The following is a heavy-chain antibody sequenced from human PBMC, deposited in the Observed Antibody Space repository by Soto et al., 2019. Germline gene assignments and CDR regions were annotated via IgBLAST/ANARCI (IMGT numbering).Heavy chain of an antibody. Sequence: QVQLVESGGGVVQPGRSLRLSCAASGFTFSSYGMHWVRQAPGKGLEWVAVISYDGSNKYYADSVKDRFTISRDNSKNTLYLQMNSLRAEDTAVYYCAKDPTIFGVVPGYFDYWGQGTLVTVSS. CDR2: ISYDGSNK. CDR1: GFTFSSYG. D-gene: IGHD3-3*01. J-gene: IGHJ4*02. CDR3: AKDPTIFGVVPGYFDY. V-gene: IGHV3-30*18.